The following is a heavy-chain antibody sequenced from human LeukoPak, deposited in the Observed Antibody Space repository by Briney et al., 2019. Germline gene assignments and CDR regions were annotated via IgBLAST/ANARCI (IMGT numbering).Heavy chain of an antibody. V-gene: IGHV1-8*01. CDR3: ARGSLLYGANSGVDY. Sequence: ASVKVSCKASGYTFTRYDINWVRQATGQGLGWMGWMNPNSGNTGYPQRFQGRVTMTRNTSISTAYMELSSLRSEDTAVYYCARGSLLYGANSGVDYWGQGTLVTVSS. J-gene: IGHJ4*02. CDR2: MNPNSGNT. CDR1: GYTFTRYD. D-gene: IGHD4/OR15-4a*01.